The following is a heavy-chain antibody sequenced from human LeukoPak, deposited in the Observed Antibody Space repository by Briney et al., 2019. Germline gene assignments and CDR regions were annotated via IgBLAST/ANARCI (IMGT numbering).Heavy chain of an antibody. V-gene: IGHV4-34*01. CDR2: INHSGST. CDR1: GGSFSGCY. J-gene: IGHJ4*02. D-gene: IGHD5-12*01. CDR3: ARHGSGRGLFDY. Sequence: PSETLSLTCAVYGGSFSGCYWSWIRQPPGKGLEWIGEINHSGSTNYNPSLKSRVTISVDTSKNQFSLKLSSVTAADTAVYYCARHGSGRGLFDYWGQGTLVTVSS.